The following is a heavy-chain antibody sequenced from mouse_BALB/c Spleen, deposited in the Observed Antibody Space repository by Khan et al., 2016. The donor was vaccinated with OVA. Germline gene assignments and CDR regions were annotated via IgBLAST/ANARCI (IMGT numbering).Heavy chain of an antibody. CDR3: ARGSGNSRFAY. CDR2: ISTYYGAA. CDR1: GYTFTDYA. D-gene: IGHD1-3*01. Sequence: QVQLQQSGAELVRTGVSVKISCKGSGYTFTDYAMHWVKQSHAKSLEWIGVISTYYGAADSNQKFKGKATMTVDTSSSTAYMELARLTSEESAISYCARGSGNSRFAYWGQGTLVTVSA. J-gene: IGHJ3*01. V-gene: IGHV1S137*01.